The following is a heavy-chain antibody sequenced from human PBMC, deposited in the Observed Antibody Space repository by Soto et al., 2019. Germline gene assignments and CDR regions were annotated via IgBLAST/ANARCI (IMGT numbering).Heavy chain of an antibody. Sequence: GGSLRLSCAASGFTVSSNYMSWVRQAPGKGLEWVSVIYSGGSTYYADSVKGRFTISRENSKNTLYLQMNSLRAEDTAVYYCARDTESMVRGVIRGSKYYYYMDVWGKGTTVTVSS. V-gene: IGHV3-66*01. CDR2: IYSGGST. CDR3: ARDTESMVRGVIRGSKYYYYMDV. J-gene: IGHJ6*03. CDR1: GFTVSSNY. D-gene: IGHD3-10*01.